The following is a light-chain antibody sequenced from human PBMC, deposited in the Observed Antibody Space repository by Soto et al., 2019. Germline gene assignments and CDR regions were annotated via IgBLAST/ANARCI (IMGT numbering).Light chain of an antibody. CDR2: AAS. CDR3: QHHNSYRALT. V-gene: IGKV1-17*01. Sequence: DIPMPQSPSSLSASVGDRVTITCRASQSIRNDLGWYQQKPGKAPKRLIYAASTLQTGGPSRFSSTRGGTELILTISSLQPEDCATYYCQHHNSYRALTFGGGTKVEIK. J-gene: IGKJ4*01. CDR1: QSIRND.